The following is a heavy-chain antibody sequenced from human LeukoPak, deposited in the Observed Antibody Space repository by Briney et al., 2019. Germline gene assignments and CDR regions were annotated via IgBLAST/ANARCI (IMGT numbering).Heavy chain of an antibody. J-gene: IGHJ4*02. V-gene: IGHV3-30*04. CDR2: ISYDGPNK. Sequence: GGSLRLSCAASAFTFSTYSMHWVRQAPGKGLEWVAAISYDGPNKNYADSVKGRFTISRDNSKDTLYLQMNSLRAEDTAVYYCARGLRIAVAGNIDYWGQGTLVTVSS. D-gene: IGHD6-19*01. CDR3: ARGLRIAVAGNIDY. CDR1: AFTFSTYS.